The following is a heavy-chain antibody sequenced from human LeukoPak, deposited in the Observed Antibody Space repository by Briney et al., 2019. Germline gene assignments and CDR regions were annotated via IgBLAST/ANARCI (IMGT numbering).Heavy chain of an antibody. CDR3: ATDTLNYYDSSGYSYYFDY. Sequence: ASVMVSCKVSGYTLTELSMHWVRQAPGKGLEWMGGFDPEDGETIYAQKFQGRVTMTEDTSTDTAYMELSSLRSEDTAVYYCATDTLNYYDSSGYSYYFDYWGQGTLVTVSS. CDR2: FDPEDGET. J-gene: IGHJ4*02. D-gene: IGHD3-22*01. CDR1: GYTLTELS. V-gene: IGHV1-24*01.